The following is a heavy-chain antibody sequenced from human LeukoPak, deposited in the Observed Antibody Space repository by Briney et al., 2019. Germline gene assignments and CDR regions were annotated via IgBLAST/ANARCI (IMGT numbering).Heavy chain of an antibody. J-gene: IGHJ3*02. CDR2: IIPIFGTA. D-gene: IGHD3-9*01. CDR3: ARDGTYYDILTGYSWAFDI. V-gene: IGHV1-69*05. Sequence: ASVKVSCKASGYTFTAYSMHWVRQAPGQGLEWMGGIIPIFGTANYAQKFQGRVTITTDESTSTAYMELSSLRSEDTAVYYCARDGTYYDILTGYSWAFDIWGQGTMVTVSS. CDR1: GYTFTAYS.